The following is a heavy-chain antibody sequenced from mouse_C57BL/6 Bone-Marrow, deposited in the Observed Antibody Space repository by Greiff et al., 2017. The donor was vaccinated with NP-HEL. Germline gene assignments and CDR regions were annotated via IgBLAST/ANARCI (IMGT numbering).Heavy chain of an antibody. V-gene: IGHV5-12*01. J-gene: IGHJ2*01. Sequence: EVKLVESGGGLVQPGGSLKLSCAASGFTFSDYYMYWVRQTPEKRLEWVAYISNGGGSTYYPDTVKGRFTISRDNAKNTLYLQMSRLKSEDTAMYYCARNYDSDYWGQGTTLTVSS. D-gene: IGHD2-4*01. CDR1: GFTFSDYY. CDR2: ISNGGGST. CDR3: ARNYDSDY.